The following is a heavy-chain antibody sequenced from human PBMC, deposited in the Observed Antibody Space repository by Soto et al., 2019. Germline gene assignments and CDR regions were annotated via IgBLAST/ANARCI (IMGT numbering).Heavy chain of an antibody. Sequence: EVQVLESGGKLVQPGGSLTLSCAASGFTFSTYAMAWGRQAPGKGLEWVSGVSASGLNTDYADPVKGRFYISRDNSKNTVALHMNSLRAEDTALYYGAKDRPRRTSGDFFDYWGQGTRVTVSS. CDR1: GFTFSTYA. CDR3: AKDRPRRTSGDFFDY. V-gene: IGHV3-23*01. J-gene: IGHJ4*02. D-gene: IGHD7-27*01. CDR2: VSASGLNT.